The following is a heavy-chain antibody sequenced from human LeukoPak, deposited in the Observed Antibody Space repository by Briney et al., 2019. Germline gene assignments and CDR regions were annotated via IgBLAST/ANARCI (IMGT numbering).Heavy chain of an antibody. CDR3: ARNQEIDYYDSSGFYWGVEY. Sequence: GGSLRLSCAASGFTFSNYGIHWVRQAPGKGLEWVAVISYDGNNKYYADSVKGRFTISRDNAKNSLYLQMDSLRAEDTAVYYCARNQEIDYYDSSGFYWGVEYWGQGTLVTVSS. D-gene: IGHD3-22*01. CDR2: ISYDGNNK. V-gene: IGHV3-30*03. CDR1: GFTFSNYG. J-gene: IGHJ4*02.